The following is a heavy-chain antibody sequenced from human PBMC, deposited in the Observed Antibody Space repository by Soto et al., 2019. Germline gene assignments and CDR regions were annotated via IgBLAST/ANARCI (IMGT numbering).Heavy chain of an antibody. D-gene: IGHD6-19*01. Sequence: ASVKVSCKASGYTFTSYAMHWVRQAPGQRLEWMGWINAGNGNTKYSQKFQGRVTITRDTSANTAYMELSSLRSEDTAVYYCARGVAGPLNWFDPWGQGTLVTVSS. J-gene: IGHJ5*02. CDR2: INAGNGNT. CDR3: ARGVAGPLNWFDP. V-gene: IGHV1-3*01. CDR1: GYTFTSYA.